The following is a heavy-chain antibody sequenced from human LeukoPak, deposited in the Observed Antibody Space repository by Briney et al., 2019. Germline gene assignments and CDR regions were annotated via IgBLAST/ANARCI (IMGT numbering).Heavy chain of an antibody. CDR3: ARDDYGDYFDY. V-gene: IGHV4-31*03. CDR1: GGSISSGGYY. CDR2: IYYSGST. J-gene: IGHJ4*02. Sequence: PSQTLSLTCTVSGGSISSGGYYWSWIRQHPGKGLEWIGYIYYSGSTNYNPSLKSRVNISVDTSKNQFSLKLSSVTAADTAVYYCARDDYGDYFDYWGQGTLVTVSS. D-gene: IGHD4-17*01.